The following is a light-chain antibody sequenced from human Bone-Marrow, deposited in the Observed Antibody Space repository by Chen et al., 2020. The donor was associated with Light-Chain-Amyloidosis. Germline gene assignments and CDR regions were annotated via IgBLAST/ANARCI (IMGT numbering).Light chain of an antibody. J-gene: IGLJ2*01. CDR2: RDT. V-gene: IGLV3-25*03. CDR1: DWPQKY. Sequence: SYDLTHPPPVSVSPGPPARITCSVDDWPQKYAYWYQQKPGQAPVLGVYRDTARPSGISERCSGSSSGRTTTLNISGGQAEDEADYHCQSADSSGTYEVIFGGGTKLTVL. CDR3: QSADSSGTYEVI.